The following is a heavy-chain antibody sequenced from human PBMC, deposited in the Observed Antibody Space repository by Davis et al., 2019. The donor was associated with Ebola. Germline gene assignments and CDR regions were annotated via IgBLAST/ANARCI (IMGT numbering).Heavy chain of an antibody. D-gene: IGHD3-10*01. J-gene: IGHJ6*02. V-gene: IGHV1-18*04. CDR2: ISAYNGNT. Sequence: ASVKVSCKASGYTFTSYGISWVRQAPGQGLEWMGWISAYNGNTNYAQKLQGRVTMTTDTSTSTAYMELRSLRSDDTAVYYCARTFTMVRWAGNYYGMDVWGQGTTVTVSS. CDR1: GYTFTSYG. CDR3: ARTFTMVRWAGNYYGMDV.